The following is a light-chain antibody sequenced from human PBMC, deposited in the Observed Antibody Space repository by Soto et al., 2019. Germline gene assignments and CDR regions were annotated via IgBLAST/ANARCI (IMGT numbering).Light chain of an antibody. CDR3: SSYTSSSTLLVV. Sequence: QSVLTQPASVSGSPGQSITISCTGTSSDVGGYNYVSWYQQHPGKAPKLMIYDVSNRPSGVSNRLSGSKSGNTASLTISGLQAEDEADYYCSSYTSSSTLLVVFGGGTKLTVL. CDR1: SSDVGGYNY. J-gene: IGLJ2*01. CDR2: DVS. V-gene: IGLV2-14*01.